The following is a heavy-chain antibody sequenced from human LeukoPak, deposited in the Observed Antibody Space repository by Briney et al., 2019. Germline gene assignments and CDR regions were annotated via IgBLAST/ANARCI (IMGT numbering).Heavy chain of an antibody. V-gene: IGHV4-59*01. D-gene: IGHD3-10*01. Sequence: SETLSLTCTVSGGSISSYYWSWIRQPPRKGLEWIGYIYYSGSTNYNPSLKSRVTISVDTSKNQFSLKLSSVTAADTAVYYCARDGISMVRGSWDLWGQGTTVTVSS. CDR3: ARDGISMVRGSWDL. CDR1: GGSISSYY. J-gene: IGHJ6*02. CDR2: IYYSGST.